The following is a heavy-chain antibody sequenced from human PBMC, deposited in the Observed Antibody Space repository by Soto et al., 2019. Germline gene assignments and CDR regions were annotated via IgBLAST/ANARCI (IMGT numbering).Heavy chain of an antibody. V-gene: IGHV3-23*01. CDR2: ISGSGGST. Sequence: GGSLRLSCAASGFTFSSYAMSWVRQAPGKGLEWVSAISGSGGSTYYADSVKGRFTISRDNSKNTLYLQMNSLRAEDTAVYYCAKSPFLEWLLSPFDYWGQGTLVTVSS. J-gene: IGHJ4*02. CDR3: AKSPFLEWLLSPFDY. D-gene: IGHD3-3*01. CDR1: GFTFSSYA.